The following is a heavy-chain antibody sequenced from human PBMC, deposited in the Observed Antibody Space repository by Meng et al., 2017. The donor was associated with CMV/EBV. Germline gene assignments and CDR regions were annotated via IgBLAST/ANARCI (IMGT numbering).Heavy chain of an antibody. V-gene: IGHV3-74*01. CDR2: IKSDGSST. J-gene: IGHJ6*02. D-gene: IGHD2-2*01. Sequence: GGSLRLSCAASGFTFSSYWMYWVRQAPGKGLVWVSRIKSDGSSTTYADSVKGRFTISRDNAKNTLYLQMNSLRADDTGVYYCVGGIVVVPAAIHYYYYGMDVWGQGTTVTVSS. CDR3: VGGIVVVPAAIHYYYYGMDV. CDR1: GFTFSSYW.